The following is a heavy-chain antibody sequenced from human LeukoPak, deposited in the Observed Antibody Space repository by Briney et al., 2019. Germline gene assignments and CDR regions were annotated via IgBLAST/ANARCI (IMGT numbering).Heavy chain of an antibody. V-gene: IGHV3-23*01. CDR2: ISGSGGST. Sequence: GGSLRLSCAASGFTFSSYAMSWVRQAPGKGLEWVSAISGSGGSTYYADSVKGRFTISRDNSKNTLYLQMNSLRAEDTAVYYCARPTSWDGLRYYYYMDVWGKGTTVTVSS. J-gene: IGHJ6*03. CDR1: GFTFSSYA. CDR3: ARPTSWDGLRYYYYMDV. D-gene: IGHD5-12*01.